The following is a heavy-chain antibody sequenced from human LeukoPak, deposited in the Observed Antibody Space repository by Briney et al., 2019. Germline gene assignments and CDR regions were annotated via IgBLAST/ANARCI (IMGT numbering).Heavy chain of an antibody. Sequence: SETLSLTCTVSGGSISSYYWSWLRQPPGKGLEWIGYIYYSGSTNYNPSLKSRVTISVDTSKNQFSLRLSSVTAADTAVYYCARQLGYALLGWGQGTLVTVSS. CDR2: IYYSGST. V-gene: IGHV4-59*08. CDR3: ARQLGYALLG. CDR1: GGSISSYY. J-gene: IGHJ4*02. D-gene: IGHD5-12*01.